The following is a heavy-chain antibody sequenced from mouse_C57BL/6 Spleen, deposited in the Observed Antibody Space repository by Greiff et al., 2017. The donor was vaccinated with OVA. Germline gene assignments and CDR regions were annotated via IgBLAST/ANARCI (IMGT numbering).Heavy chain of an antibody. J-gene: IGHJ2*01. D-gene: IGHD1-1*01. Sequence: VQLQQSGAELVKPGASVKLSCTASGFNIKDYYMHWVKQRTEQGLEWIGRIDPEDGETKYAPTFQGKATITADTSSNTAYLQLSSLTSEDTAVYYCARPTVVAEGGFDYWGQGTTLTVSS. CDR2: IDPEDGET. V-gene: IGHV14-2*01. CDR1: GFNIKDYY. CDR3: ARPTVVAEGGFDY.